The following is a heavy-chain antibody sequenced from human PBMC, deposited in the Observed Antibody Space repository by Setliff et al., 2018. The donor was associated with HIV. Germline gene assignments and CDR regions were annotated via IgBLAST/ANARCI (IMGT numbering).Heavy chain of an antibody. Sequence: SETLSLTCTVSGVSITSHYWNWIRQSPGKRLEWIGFGHHSGHTRQNPSLASRVTISVDMSKNQFSLKLNSLSAADTAVYCCARWESAQKAFNPWGHGTMVTVSS. D-gene: IGHD1-26*01. CDR3: ARWESAQKAFNP. CDR2: GHHSGHT. CDR1: GVSITSHY. J-gene: IGHJ3*01. V-gene: IGHV4-4*09.